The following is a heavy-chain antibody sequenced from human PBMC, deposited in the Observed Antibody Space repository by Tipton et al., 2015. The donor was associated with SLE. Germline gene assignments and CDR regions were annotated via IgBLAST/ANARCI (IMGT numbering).Heavy chain of an antibody. CDR2: ISSTGSYI. J-gene: IGHJ4*02. D-gene: IGHD3-16*01. CDR3: ARMKPLQGGGLFDY. CDR1: GFTFSDHN. Sequence: SLRLSCVASGFTFSDHNVNWVRQAPGKRLEWVSSISSTGSYIFYEDSVKGRFTISRDNAQNSLYLQMNSLRADDTAVYFCARMKPLQGGGLFDYWGQGTLVTVSS. V-gene: IGHV3-21*01.